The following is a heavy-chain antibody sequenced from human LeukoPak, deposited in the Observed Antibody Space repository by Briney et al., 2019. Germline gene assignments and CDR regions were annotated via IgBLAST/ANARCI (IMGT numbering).Heavy chain of an antibody. CDR1: GFTFSSYS. J-gene: IGHJ1*01. CDR3: AREAPSGYFQH. CDR2: ISSSSSYI. V-gene: IGHV3-21*01. Sequence: PGGSLRLSCAASGFTFSSYSMNGVRQAPGKGLEWVSSISSSSSYIYYADSVKGRFTISRDNAKNSLYLQMNSLRAEDTAVYYCAREAPSGYFQHWGQGTLVTVSS.